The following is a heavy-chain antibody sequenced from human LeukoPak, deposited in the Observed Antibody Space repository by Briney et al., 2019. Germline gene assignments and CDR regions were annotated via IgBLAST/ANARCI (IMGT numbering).Heavy chain of an antibody. CDR2: ISAYNGNT. CDR1: GGTFSSYA. Sequence: GASVKVSCKASGGTFSSYAISWVRQAPGQGLEWMGWISAYNGNTNYAQKLQGRVTMTTDTSTSTAYMELRSLRSDDTAVYYCARRQGYDSSGYGSPDFDYWGQGTLVTVSS. J-gene: IGHJ4*02. V-gene: IGHV1-18*01. CDR3: ARRQGYDSSGYGSPDFDY. D-gene: IGHD3-22*01.